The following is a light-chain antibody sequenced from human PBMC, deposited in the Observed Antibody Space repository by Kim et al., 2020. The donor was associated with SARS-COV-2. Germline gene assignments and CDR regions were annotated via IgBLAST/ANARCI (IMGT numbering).Light chain of an antibody. CDR1: SSDVGGYDY. J-gene: IGLJ3*02. CDR3: TSYTSRTTWV. V-gene: IGLV2-14*03. CDR2: DVN. Sequence: GQSITISCSGTSSDVGGYDYVSWYQQHPGKAPKLMIYDVNERPSGVSNRFSGSKSGNTASLTISGLQTEDEADYYCTSYTSRTTWVFGGGTKVTVL.